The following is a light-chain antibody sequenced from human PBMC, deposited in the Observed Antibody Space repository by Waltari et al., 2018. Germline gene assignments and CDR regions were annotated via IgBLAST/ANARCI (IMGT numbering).Light chain of an antibody. CDR1: QSIGSN. CDR2: AAS. Sequence: DIQMTQSPSSLSASVGDRVTITCRTSQSIGSNLSWYQQKPGKAPNLLIYAASTLQSRGPPRFSASGSGTYFTLSISSLQPEDFAIYYCQQSYSSPRTFGQGTKVEVK. J-gene: IGKJ1*01. CDR3: QQSYSSPRT. V-gene: IGKV1-39*01.